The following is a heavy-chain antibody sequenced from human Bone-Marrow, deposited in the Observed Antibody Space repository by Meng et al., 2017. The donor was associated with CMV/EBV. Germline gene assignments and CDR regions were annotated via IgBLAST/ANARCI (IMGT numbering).Heavy chain of an antibody. D-gene: IGHD3-22*01. J-gene: IGHJ3*02. CDR2: IRSKANSYAT. Sequence: GESLKISCAASGFTFSGSAMHWVRQASGKGLEWVGRIRSKANSYATAYAASVKGRFTISRDDSKNTAYLQMNSLKTEDTAVYYCARGWPYYYDSRNYDAFDIWGQGTMVTVSS. CDR3: ARGWPYYYDSRNYDAFDI. V-gene: IGHV3-73*01. CDR1: GFTFSGSA.